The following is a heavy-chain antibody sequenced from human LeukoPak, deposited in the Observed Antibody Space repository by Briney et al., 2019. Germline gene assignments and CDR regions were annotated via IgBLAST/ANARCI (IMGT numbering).Heavy chain of an antibody. V-gene: IGHV3-23*01. CDR2: ISASGAAT. Sequence: GGSLRLSCAASGFTVNTYAVGWVRQAPGKGLEWVSSISASGAATYYADSVKGRFTIYRDNSENTVYLQMNSLRAEDTAIYYCAKDWSGSDYFDYWGQGTLVTVSS. CDR3: AKDWSGSDYFDY. J-gene: IGHJ4*02. D-gene: IGHD1-14*01. CDR1: GFTVNTYA.